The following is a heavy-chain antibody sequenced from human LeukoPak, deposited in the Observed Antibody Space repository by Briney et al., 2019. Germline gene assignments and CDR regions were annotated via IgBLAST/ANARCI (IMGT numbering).Heavy chain of an antibody. J-gene: IGHJ4*02. Sequence: PGGSLRLSCAASGFTFSSYAMSWVRQAPGKGLEWVSAISVSGGSTYYADSVKRRFTISRDNPKNTLYLQMNSLRAADTAVYYCAKGVFYDYGDYWGQGTLVTVSS. V-gene: IGHV3-23*01. CDR2: ISVSGGST. D-gene: IGHD5/OR15-5a*01. CDR1: GFTFSSYA. CDR3: AKGVFYDYGDY.